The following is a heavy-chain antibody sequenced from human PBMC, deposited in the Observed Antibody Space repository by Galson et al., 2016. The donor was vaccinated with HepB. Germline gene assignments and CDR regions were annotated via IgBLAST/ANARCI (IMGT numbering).Heavy chain of an antibody. CDR2: ISYTGTS. J-gene: IGHJ5*02. CDR3: TRVPIGMSASYSDA. D-gene: IGHD2-21*01. V-gene: IGHV4-61*01. Sequence: QVLLQESGPGLVKPSETLSPTCPVSGGSVSSGSHSWRWIRQPPGEPLEWLGFISYTGTSNDNPSPERLATLLVDTSKNQFSLNWRSVTAADTAVYFCTRVPIGMSASYSDAWGQGTLVTVSS. CDR1: GGSVSSGSHS.